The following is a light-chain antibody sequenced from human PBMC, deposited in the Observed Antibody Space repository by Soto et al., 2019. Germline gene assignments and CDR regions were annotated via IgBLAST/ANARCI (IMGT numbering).Light chain of an antibody. CDR1: QSLNNRY. CDR3: QQFGTSPPYT. CDR2: GAS. J-gene: IGKJ2*01. V-gene: IGKV3-20*01. Sequence: IVLTQSPGTLSLPPGQRATLSCKASQSLNNRYLAWYQQKPGQAPRLLLYGASTRATGVPDRFSGSGSGTDFTLTISRLEPEDFAVNYCQQFGTSPPYTFGQGTKLEIE.